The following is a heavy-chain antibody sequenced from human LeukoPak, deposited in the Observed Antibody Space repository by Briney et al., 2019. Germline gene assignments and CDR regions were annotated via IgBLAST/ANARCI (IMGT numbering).Heavy chain of an antibody. Sequence: PGGSLRLSCAASGFTFSSYAMSWVRQAPGKGLEWVSAISSSSSYIYYADSVKGRFTISRDNAKNSLYLQMNSLRAEDTAVYYCARDPTYYYGSGSYNWGQGTLVTVSS. V-gene: IGHV3-21*01. CDR2: ISSSSSYI. J-gene: IGHJ4*02. CDR3: ARDPTYYYGSGSYN. D-gene: IGHD3-10*01. CDR1: GFTFSSYA.